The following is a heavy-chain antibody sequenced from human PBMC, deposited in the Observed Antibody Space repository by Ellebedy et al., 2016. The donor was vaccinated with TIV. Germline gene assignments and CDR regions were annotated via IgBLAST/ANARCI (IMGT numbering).Heavy chain of an antibody. CDR3: ARDEEGGMVRGAFDY. V-gene: IGHV3-20*04. D-gene: IGHD3-10*01. CDR2: INWNGGST. J-gene: IGHJ4*02. CDR1: GFTFDDYG. Sequence: GESLKISXAASGFTFDDYGMSWVRQAPGKGLEWVSGINWNGGSTGYADSVKGRFTISRDNAKNSLYLQMNSLRAEDTALYYCARDEEGGMVRGAFDYWGQGTLVTVSS.